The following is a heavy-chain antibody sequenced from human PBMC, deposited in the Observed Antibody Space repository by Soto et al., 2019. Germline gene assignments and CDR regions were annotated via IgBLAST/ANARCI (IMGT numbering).Heavy chain of an antibody. J-gene: IGHJ6*02. D-gene: IGHD3-3*01. Sequence: GGSLRLSCAASGFTFSTYEMNWVRQAPGKGLEWVSHITSSGSTTYYADSVKGRFTISRDNAKNSLYLQMNSLRAEDTAVYYCANQRTYYDFWSGYSYYYYYGMDVWGQGTTVTVSS. CDR3: ANQRTYYDFWSGYSYYYYYGMDV. CDR2: ITSSGSTT. CDR1: GFTFSTYE. V-gene: IGHV3-48*03.